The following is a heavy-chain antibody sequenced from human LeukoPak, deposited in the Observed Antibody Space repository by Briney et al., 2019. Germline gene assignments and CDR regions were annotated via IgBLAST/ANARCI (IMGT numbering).Heavy chain of an antibody. CDR1: GGSISSGGYY. D-gene: IGHD2-2*02. CDR2: IYHSGST. J-gene: IGHJ3*02. Sequence: SETLSLTCTVSGGSISSGGYYWSWIRQPPGKGLEWIGYIYHSGSTYYNPSLKSRVTISVDRSKNQFSLKLSSVTAADTAVYYCASIVPAAISPHAFDIWGQGTMVTVSS. CDR3: ASIVPAAISPHAFDI. V-gene: IGHV4-30-2*01.